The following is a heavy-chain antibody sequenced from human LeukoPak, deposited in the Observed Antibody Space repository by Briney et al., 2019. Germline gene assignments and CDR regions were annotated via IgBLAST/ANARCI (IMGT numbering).Heavy chain of an antibody. Sequence: PGGSLRLSCVASGFTFSMYWMTWFRQASGKGLEWVANMKQDGSQKNYVDSVKGRFTISRDNAKKSLYLQMNSLRGEDTAVYYCARGGTYDIWGQGTRVTVSS. CDR1: GFTFSMYW. V-gene: IGHV3-7*01. J-gene: IGHJ3*02. CDR2: MKQDGSQK. CDR3: ARGGTYDI.